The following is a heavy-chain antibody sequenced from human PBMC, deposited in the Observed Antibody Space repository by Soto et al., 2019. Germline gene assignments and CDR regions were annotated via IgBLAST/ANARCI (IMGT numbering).Heavy chain of an antibody. CDR2: ISGGGDAT. V-gene: IGHV3-23*01. CDR1: GFTFFNYA. J-gene: IGHJ2*01. CDR3: ARKILGSTTRPESWYFDL. D-gene: IGHD7-27*01. Sequence: EVQLLESGGGLVQPGGSLRLSCAGSGFTFFNYAMNWVRQAPGKGLGWVSSISGGGDATFFPDSERGRFTFSRDNSKNTVSLQMNSLGVEDTAVYYCARKILGSTTRPESWYFDLWGRGTLVTVSS.